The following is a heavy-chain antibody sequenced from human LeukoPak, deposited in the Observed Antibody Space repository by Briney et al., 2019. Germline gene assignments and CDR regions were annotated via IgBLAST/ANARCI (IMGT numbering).Heavy chain of an antibody. J-gene: IGHJ4*02. CDR3: ARGGYYYDSSGENYFDY. CDR1: GYTFTGYY. D-gene: IGHD3-22*01. V-gene: IGHV1-2*02. CDR2: INPNSGGT. Sequence: ASVKVSCKASGYTFTGYYMHWVRQAPGQGLEWMGWINPNSGGTNYAQKFQGRVTMTRDTSISTAYMELSRLRSDDTAVYYCARGGYYYDSSGENYFDYWGQGTLVTVSS.